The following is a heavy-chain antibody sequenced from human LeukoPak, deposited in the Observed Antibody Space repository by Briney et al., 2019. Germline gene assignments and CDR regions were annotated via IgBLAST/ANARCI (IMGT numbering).Heavy chain of an antibody. CDR1: GGSFSSSTYY. J-gene: IGHJ4*02. D-gene: IGHD4-17*01. CDR2: IYYSGST. V-gene: IGHV4-39*01. Sequence: SETLSLTCTVSGGSFSSSTYYWGWIRQPPGKGLEWIGSIYYSGSTYHNPSLKSRVTISVDTSKNQFSLRLSSVTAADTAVYYCARLPTVTFFDYWGQGTLVTVSS. CDR3: ARLPTVTFFDY.